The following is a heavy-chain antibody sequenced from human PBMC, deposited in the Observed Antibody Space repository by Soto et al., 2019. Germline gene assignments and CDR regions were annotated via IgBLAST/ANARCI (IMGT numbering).Heavy chain of an antibody. D-gene: IGHD6-6*01. CDR1: GGSISSGGYY. CDR2: IYYSGST. V-gene: IGHV4-31*03. CDR3: AAYRYSSSSPFDY. Sequence: QVQLQESGPGLVKPSQTLSLTCTVSGGSISSGGYYWSWIRQHPGKGLEWIGYIYYSGSTYYNPSLKIRVTISVDTSKNQVSLKLGSVTAADTAVYYCAAYRYSSSSPFDYWGQGTLVTVSS. J-gene: IGHJ4*02.